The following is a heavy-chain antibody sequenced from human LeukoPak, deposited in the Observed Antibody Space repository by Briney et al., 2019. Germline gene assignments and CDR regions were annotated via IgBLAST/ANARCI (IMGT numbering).Heavy chain of an antibody. J-gene: IGHJ4*02. Sequence: GSLRLSCAASGFTFSSYWMSWVRQAPGKGLEWVANIKPDGSEKYYVDSVKGRFTISRDNAKNSLYLQMDSLSAEDTAVYYCARARFYFDYWGQGTLVTVSS. V-gene: IGHV3-7*01. CDR2: IKPDGSEK. CDR1: GFTFSSYW. CDR3: ARARFYFDY.